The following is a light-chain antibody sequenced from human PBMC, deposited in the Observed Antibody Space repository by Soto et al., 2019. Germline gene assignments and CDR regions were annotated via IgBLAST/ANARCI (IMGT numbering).Light chain of an antibody. Sequence: DIQMTQSPSTLSGSVGDRVTITCRASQTISSWLAWYQQKPGKAPKLLIYKASTLKSGVPSRFSGTGSGTEFNLTISSLQPDDFSQYYYQHYNSYSEAFGEGTKVELK. J-gene: IGKJ1*01. CDR1: QTISSW. CDR2: KAS. CDR3: QHYNSYSEA. V-gene: IGKV1-5*03.